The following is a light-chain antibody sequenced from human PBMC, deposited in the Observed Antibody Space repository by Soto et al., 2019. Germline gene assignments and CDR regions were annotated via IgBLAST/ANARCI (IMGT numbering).Light chain of an antibody. J-gene: IGKJ2*01. CDR1: RSISSY. V-gene: IGKV1-39*01. CDR2: ASF. Sequence: GDRVTLTCRASRSISSYLNWYQQKPGKAPELLIYASFNLQSGVPSRFSGSGSGTDFTLTISSLQPEDFATHYCQQSYNTPYTSGQGTKLEMK. CDR3: QQSYNTPYT.